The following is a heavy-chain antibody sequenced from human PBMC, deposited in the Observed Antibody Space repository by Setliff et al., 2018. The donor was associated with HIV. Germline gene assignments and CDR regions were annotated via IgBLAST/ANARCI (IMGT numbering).Heavy chain of an antibody. CDR1: GYTFTNFY. D-gene: IGHD1-26*01. Sequence: ASVKVSCKASGYTFTNFYIHWVRQAPGQGLEWMGGIIPLFATSNSAQKFQGRVTIAADESTSTAYMELSSLRAEDTAVYYCARGEKWFDPWGQGTLVTVSS. V-gene: IGHV1-69*13. CDR2: IIPLFATS. CDR3: ARGEKWFDP. J-gene: IGHJ5*02.